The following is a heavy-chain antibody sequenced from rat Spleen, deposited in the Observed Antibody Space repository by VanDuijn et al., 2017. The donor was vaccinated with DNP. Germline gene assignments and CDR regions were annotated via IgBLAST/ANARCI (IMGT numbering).Heavy chain of an antibody. Sequence: EVQLQESGPGLVKPSQSLSLTCSVTAYSITTNYWGWIRKFPGNKMEWVGHISYSGSTRYNPSLKSRISITRDTSKNQFFLHLNSVTTEDTATYYCARWSDYFDYWGQGVMVTVSS. CDR2: ISYSGST. CDR1: AYSITTNY. J-gene: IGHJ2*01. V-gene: IGHV3-1*01. CDR3: ARWSDYFDY.